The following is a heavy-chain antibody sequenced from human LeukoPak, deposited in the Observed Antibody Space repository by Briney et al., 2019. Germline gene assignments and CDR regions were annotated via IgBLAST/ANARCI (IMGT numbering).Heavy chain of an antibody. Sequence: GGFLRLSCTTSGFAFGDYAMSWFRQAPGKGLEWVGFIRSKANGGTTEYAASVKGRFTISRDDSRSVAHVQMNSLKTDDTAVYYCARYYYGMDVWGHGTTVTVSS. J-gene: IGHJ6*02. CDR1: GFAFGDYA. CDR3: ARYYYGMDV. V-gene: IGHV3-49*03. CDR2: IRSKANGGTT.